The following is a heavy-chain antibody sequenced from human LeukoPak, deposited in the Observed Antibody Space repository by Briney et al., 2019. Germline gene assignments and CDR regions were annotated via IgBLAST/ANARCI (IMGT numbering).Heavy chain of an antibody. CDR3: ARDLGYCSSTSCYEIPRGI. V-gene: IGHV1-2*06. Sequence: ASVKVSCKASGGTFSSYAISWVRQAPGQGLEWMGRINPNSGGTNYAQKFQGRVTMTRDTSISTAYMELSRLRSDDTAVYYRARDLGYCSSTSCYEIPRGIWGQGTMVTVSS. CDR1: GGTFSSYA. D-gene: IGHD2-2*01. J-gene: IGHJ3*02. CDR2: INPNSGGT.